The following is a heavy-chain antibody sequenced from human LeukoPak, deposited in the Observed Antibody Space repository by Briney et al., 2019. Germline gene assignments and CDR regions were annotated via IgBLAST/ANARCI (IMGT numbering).Heavy chain of an antibody. CDR3: AKDRTGLLVVPAALDY. CDR1: AFTFTNYA. V-gene: IGHV3-30*18. J-gene: IGHJ4*02. Sequence: GGSLRLSCAPSAFTFTNYAMHWVRQAPGEGLESLAVISHDERNIYYADSVRGRFTISRDNSKNTLYLQMNSLRAEDTAVYYCAKDRTGLLVVPAALDYWGEGSLVTVSS. CDR2: ISHDERNI. D-gene: IGHD2-2*01.